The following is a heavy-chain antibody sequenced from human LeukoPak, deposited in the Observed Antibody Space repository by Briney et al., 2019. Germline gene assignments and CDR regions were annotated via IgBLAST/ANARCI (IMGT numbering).Heavy chain of an antibody. V-gene: IGHV3-21*01. CDR3: ARDGRYSSGWDAFDI. D-gene: IGHD6-19*01. CDR1: GFTFSSYS. CDR2: ISSSSSYI. Sequence: GGSLRLSCAASGFTFSSYSMSWVRQAPGKGLEWVSSISSSSSYIYYADSVKGRFTISRDNAKNSLYLQMNSLRAEDTAVYYCARDGRYSSGWDAFDIWGQGTMVTVSS. J-gene: IGHJ3*02.